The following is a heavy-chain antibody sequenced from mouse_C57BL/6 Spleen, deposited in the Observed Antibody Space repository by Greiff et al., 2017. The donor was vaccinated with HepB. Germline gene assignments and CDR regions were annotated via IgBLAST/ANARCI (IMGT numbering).Heavy chain of an antibody. CDR1: GYTFTSYW. Sequence: EVQLVESGTVLARPGASVKMSCKTSGYTFTSYWMHWVKQRPGQGLEWIGAIYPGNSDTSYNQKFKGKAKLTAVTSASTAYMELSSLTNEDSAVYCCPYGNYERVFDYWGQGTTLTVSS. D-gene: IGHD2-1*01. V-gene: IGHV1-5*01. J-gene: IGHJ2*01. CDR2: IYPGNSDT. CDR3: PYGNYERVFDY.